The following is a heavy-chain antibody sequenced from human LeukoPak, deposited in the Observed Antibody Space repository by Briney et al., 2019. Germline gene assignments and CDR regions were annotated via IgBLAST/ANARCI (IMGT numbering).Heavy chain of an antibody. CDR3: ARGATDTTRWFDP. CDR2: ITSSGTYI. CDR1: GFTFNNYN. J-gene: IGHJ5*02. V-gene: IGHV3-21*01. D-gene: IGHD1-7*01. Sequence: GGSLRLSCATSGFTFNNYNMNWVRQAPGRALEWVSSITSSGTYIFYADSVKGRFTISRDNAKNSLYLQMNGLRAEDTAAYYCARGATDTTRWFDPWGQGTLVTVSS.